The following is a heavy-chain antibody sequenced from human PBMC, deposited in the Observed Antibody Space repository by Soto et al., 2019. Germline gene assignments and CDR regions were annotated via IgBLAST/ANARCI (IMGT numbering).Heavy chain of an antibody. J-gene: IGHJ4*02. CDR3: ARVITMIVVDLGY. Sequence: GASVKVSCKASGYTFTSYAMHWVRQAPGQRLEWMGWINAGNGNTKYSQKFQGRVTITRDTSASTAYMELSSLRSEDTAVYYCARVITMIVVDLGYWGQGTLVTAPQ. CDR2: INAGNGNT. D-gene: IGHD3-22*01. V-gene: IGHV1-3*01. CDR1: GYTFTSYA.